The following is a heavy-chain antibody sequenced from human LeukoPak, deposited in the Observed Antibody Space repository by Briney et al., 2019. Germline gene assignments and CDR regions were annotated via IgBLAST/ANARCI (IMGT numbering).Heavy chain of an antibody. CDR3: AKGTYYYDSSGYYPDY. D-gene: IGHD3-22*01. V-gene: IGHV3-48*01. J-gene: IGHJ4*02. Sequence: GGSLRLSCVASGFTFRSYGMYWVRQAPGKGLEWVSYISSSGSTIYYADSVKGRFTISRDNSKNTLYLQMNSLRAEDTAVYYCAKGTYYYDSSGYYPDYWGQGTLVTVSS. CDR2: ISSSGSTI. CDR1: GFTFRSYG.